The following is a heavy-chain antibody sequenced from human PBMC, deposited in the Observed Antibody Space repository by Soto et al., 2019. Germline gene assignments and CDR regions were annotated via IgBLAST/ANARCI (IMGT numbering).Heavy chain of an antibody. CDR1: GGSITTADYY. CDR3: ARDRGRDSYGFGGPFDY. Sequence: QLQLQESGPRLVKPSQTLSLTCTVSGGSITTADYYWSWVRQHPGKDLEWIGYIYYSGFTYYNPSLKSRISISVDTSKNLFSLRLSSVTAADTAVYYCARDRGRDSYGFGGPFDYWGQGILVTVSS. D-gene: IGHD5-18*01. CDR2: IYYSGFT. V-gene: IGHV4-31*03. J-gene: IGHJ4*02.